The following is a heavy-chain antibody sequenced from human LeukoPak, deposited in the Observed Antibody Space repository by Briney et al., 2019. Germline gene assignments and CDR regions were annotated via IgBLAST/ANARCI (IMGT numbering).Heavy chain of an antibody. V-gene: IGHV4-4*07. Sequence: SETLSLTCTVSGGSISSYYWSWIRQPAGKGLEWIGRIYTSGSTNYNPFLKSRVTMSVDTSKNQFSLKLSSVTAADTAVYYCARGAIRSRDYYYYMDVWGKGTTVTVSS. D-gene: IGHD2-21*01. CDR2: IYTSGST. CDR3: ARGAIRSRDYYYYMDV. J-gene: IGHJ6*03. CDR1: GGSISSYY.